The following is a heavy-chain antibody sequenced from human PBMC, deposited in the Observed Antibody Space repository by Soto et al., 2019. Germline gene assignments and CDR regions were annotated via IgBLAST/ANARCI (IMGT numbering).Heavy chain of an antibody. Sequence: PGGSLRLSCAVSGFTITTYWMIWVRQAPGKGLEWVSAISGSGGSKYYADSVKGRFTISRDNSKNTLYLQMNSLRAEDTAVYYCAKDYLQFPNWFDPWGQGTLVTVSS. J-gene: IGHJ5*02. D-gene: IGHD3-16*02. CDR2: ISGSGGSK. CDR1: GFTITTYW. V-gene: IGHV3-23*01. CDR3: AKDYLQFPNWFDP.